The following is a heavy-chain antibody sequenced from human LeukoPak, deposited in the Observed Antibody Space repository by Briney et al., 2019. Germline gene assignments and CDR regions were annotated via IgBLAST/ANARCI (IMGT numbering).Heavy chain of an antibody. J-gene: IGHJ4*02. CDR2: IYHSGST. CDR1: GVSISSSNW. D-gene: IGHD6-13*01. CDR3: ARDRAGFSSSWYLG. Sequence: PSGTLSLTCAVSGVSISSSNWWSWVRQPPGKGLEWIGEIYHSGSTNYNPSLQSRVTISVDKSKNQFSLKLSSVTAADTAVYYCARDRAGFSSSWYLGWGQGTLVTVSS. V-gene: IGHV4-4*02.